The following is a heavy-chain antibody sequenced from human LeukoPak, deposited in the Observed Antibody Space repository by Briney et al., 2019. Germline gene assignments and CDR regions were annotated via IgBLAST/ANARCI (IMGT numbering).Heavy chain of an antibody. D-gene: IGHD1-26*01. J-gene: IGHJ4*02. CDR2: INGDGGRT. CDR3: AVRSWELSYFAY. CDR1: GFSFSSYG. V-gene: IGHV3-64*02. Sequence: GGSLRLSWAASGFSFSSYGMHWVRQAPGRGMEYVSAINGDGGRTYYADSVKGRFTISRDNSKNTLYLQMGSLRAEDMAVYYCAVRSWELSYFAYWGQGTLVTVSS.